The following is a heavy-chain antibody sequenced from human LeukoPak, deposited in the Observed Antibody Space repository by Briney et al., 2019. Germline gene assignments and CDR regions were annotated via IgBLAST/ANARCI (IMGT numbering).Heavy chain of an antibody. V-gene: IGHV4-30-2*01. CDR2: NYHSGST. CDR3: ARGPENEGGGLDY. D-gene: IGHD3-16*01. Sequence: SDTLSLTCAVSGGSISLGGYSWSWIRQPPGKGLEWIGYNYHSGSTYYNPSLQSRVTISVDRSKNQFSLKLSSVTAADTAVYYCARGPENEGGGLDYWGQGTLVTVSS. CDR1: GGSISLGGYS. J-gene: IGHJ4*02.